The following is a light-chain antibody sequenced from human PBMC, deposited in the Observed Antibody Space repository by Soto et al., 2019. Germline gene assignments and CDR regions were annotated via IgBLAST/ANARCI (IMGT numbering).Light chain of an antibody. CDR2: DAS. Sequence: DIPMTQSPSTLSASVGDRVTITCRAIQSISSWLAWYQQKPGKAPKLLIYDASSLESGVPSKFIGSGSGTEFTLTISSLQPDDFATYYCQQYTSYSRTFGQGTKLEIK. J-gene: IGKJ2*01. V-gene: IGKV1-5*01. CDR3: QQYTSYSRT. CDR1: QSISSW.